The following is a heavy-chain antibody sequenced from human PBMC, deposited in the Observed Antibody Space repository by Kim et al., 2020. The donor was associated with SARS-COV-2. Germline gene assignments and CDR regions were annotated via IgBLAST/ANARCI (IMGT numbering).Heavy chain of an antibody. D-gene: IGHD2-2*01. CDR3: ARLVSSSTVYYYGMDV. Sequence: SETLSLTCAVSGGSISSSNWWCWVRQPPGRRLEWIGEVYHSGSTNYNPSLKSRVTISVDKSKNQFSLKLSSVTAADTAVYYCARLVSSSTVYYYGMDVWGQGTTVTVSS. CDR2: VYHSGST. CDR1: GGSISSSNW. V-gene: IGHV4-4*02. J-gene: IGHJ6*02.